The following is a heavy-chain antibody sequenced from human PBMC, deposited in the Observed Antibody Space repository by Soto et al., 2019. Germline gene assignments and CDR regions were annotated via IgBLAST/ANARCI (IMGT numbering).Heavy chain of an antibody. Sequence: GGSLRLSCSASGFTFSSYAMSWGRQAPGKGLEWVSAISGSGGSTYYADSVKGRFTISRDNSKNTLYLQMNSLRAEDTAVYYCAKVAMVRGVMSYKTEYFDDWGQGTLVTVSS. CDR2: ISGSGGST. CDR3: AKVAMVRGVMSYKTEYFDD. V-gene: IGHV3-23*01. CDR1: GFTFSSYA. D-gene: IGHD3-10*01. J-gene: IGHJ4*02.